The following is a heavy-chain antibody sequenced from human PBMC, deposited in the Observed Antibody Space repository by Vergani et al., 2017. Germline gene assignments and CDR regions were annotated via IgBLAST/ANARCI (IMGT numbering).Heavy chain of an antibody. CDR1: GFTFSSYW. CDR3: ARETPLLWFNYYFDY. CDR2: IKQDGSEK. Sequence: EVQLVESGGGLVQPGGSLRLSCAASGFTFSSYWMSWVRQAPGKGLEWVANIKQDGSEKYYVDSVKGRFTISRDNAKNSLYLQMNSLRAEDTAVYYCARETPLLWFNYYFDYWGQGTLVTVSS. V-gene: IGHV3-7*01. D-gene: IGHD3-10*01. J-gene: IGHJ4*02.